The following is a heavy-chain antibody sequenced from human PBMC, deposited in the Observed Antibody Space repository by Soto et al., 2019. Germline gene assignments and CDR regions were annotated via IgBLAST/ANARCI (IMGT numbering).Heavy chain of an antibody. Sequence: EVQLVESGGGLVKPGGSLRLSCAASGFTFSNAWMNWVRQAPGKGLEWVGRIKSKTDGGTTDYAAPVKGRFTISRDNSKNTMHLQMNSLKTEDTAVYYCTTDGVPYYDILTGYSVGDYWVQGTLVTVSS. J-gene: IGHJ4*02. CDR1: GFTFSNAW. V-gene: IGHV3-15*07. D-gene: IGHD3-9*01. CDR2: IKSKTDGGTT. CDR3: TTDGVPYYDILTGYSVGDY.